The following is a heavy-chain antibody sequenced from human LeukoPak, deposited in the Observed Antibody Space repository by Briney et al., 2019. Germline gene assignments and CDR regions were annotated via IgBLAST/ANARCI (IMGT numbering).Heavy chain of an antibody. V-gene: IGHV1-18*01. J-gene: IGHJ4*02. CDR3: ATNYYDSSGYYSIDY. CDR1: GYTFTRYG. CDR2: INTYNGNT. D-gene: IGHD3-22*01. Sequence: ASVKVSCKASGYTFTRYGISWVRQAPGQGLEWMGWINTYNGNTDYAQKLQGRVTMTTDTSTSTAYMELRRLRSDDTALYYCATNYYDSSGYYSIDYWGQGTLVTVSS.